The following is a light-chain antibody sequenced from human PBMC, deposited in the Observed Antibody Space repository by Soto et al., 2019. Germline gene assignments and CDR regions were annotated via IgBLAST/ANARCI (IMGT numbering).Light chain of an antibody. Sequence: QSVLTQPASVSGSPGQSITISCTGTSSDVGNYKYVSWYQQHPGKAPKLMIYEVSNRPSGVSNRFSGSKSGNTASLTISGLTAEDETDYYCFSYTSSGTYVFGTGTKVTVL. V-gene: IGLV2-14*01. CDR2: EVS. CDR1: SSDVGNYKY. J-gene: IGLJ1*01. CDR3: FSYTSSGTYV.